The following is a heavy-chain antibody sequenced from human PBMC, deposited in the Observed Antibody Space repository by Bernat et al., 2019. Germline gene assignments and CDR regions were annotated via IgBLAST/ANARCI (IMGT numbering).Heavy chain of an antibody. Sequence: QLQMQESGPGLVKPSETLSLTCSFSGGSLSSTAYYWCWIRQPPGQGLEWIGGIYYSGSAYYNPSLKSRVTMSVDTSKNQFTLILTSGTAADTAIDYCTRHKGDTPTKPVDYWGQGTLVTVSS. J-gene: IGHJ4*02. CDR3: TRHKGDTPTKPVDY. D-gene: IGHD5-18*01. CDR1: GGSLSSTAYY. CDR2: IYYSGSA. V-gene: IGHV4-39*01.